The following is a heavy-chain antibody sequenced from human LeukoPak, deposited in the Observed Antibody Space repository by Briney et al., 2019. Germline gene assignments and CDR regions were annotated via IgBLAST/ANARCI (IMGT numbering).Heavy chain of an antibody. CDR3: ARGWGCSSTSCYPRWFDP. CDR2: IYYSGST. CDR1: GGSFSGYY. J-gene: IGHJ5*02. V-gene: IGHV4-34*01. D-gene: IGHD2-2*01. Sequence: SETLSLTCAVYGGSFSGYYWSWIRQPPGKGLEWIGSIYYSGSTYYNPSLKSRVTISVDTSKNQFSLKLSSVTAADTAVYYCARGWGCSSTSCYPRWFDPWGQGTLVTVSS.